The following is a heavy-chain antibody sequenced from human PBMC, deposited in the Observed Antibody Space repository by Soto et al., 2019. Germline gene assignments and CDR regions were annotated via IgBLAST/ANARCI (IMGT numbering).Heavy chain of an antibody. D-gene: IGHD2-21*02. CDR1: GYTFTSYG. Sequence: QVQLVQSGAEVKKPGASVKVSCKASGYTFTSYGISWVRQAPGQGLEWMGWISAYNGNTNYAQKLQGRVTMTTYTSTSTAYMELRSLRSDDTAVYYWARCRSGVTTRYNLFDPWGQGTLVTVSS. CDR3: ARCRSGVTTRYNLFDP. J-gene: IGHJ5*02. V-gene: IGHV1-18*01. CDR2: ISAYNGNT.